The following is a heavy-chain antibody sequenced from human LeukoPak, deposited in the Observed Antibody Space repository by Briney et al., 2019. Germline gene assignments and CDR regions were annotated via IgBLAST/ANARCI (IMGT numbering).Heavy chain of an antibody. CDR1: GFTFSSYG. J-gene: IGHJ6*02. D-gene: IGHD3-16*02. Sequence: SGGSLRLSCAASGFTFSSYGMHWVRQAPGKGLEWVAVIWYDGSNKYYADSVKGRFTISRDNSKNTLYLQMNSLRAEDTAVYYCARDNDYVWGSYRLPLLLGGMDVWGQGTTVTVSS. V-gene: IGHV3-33*01. CDR2: IWYDGSNK. CDR3: ARDNDYVWGSYRLPLLLGGMDV.